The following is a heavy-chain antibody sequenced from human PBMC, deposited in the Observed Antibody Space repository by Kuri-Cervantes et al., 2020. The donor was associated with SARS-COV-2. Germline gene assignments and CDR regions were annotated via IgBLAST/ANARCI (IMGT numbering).Heavy chain of an antibody. Sequence: ETLSLTCAASGFTFSGYSMNWIRQAPGKGLEWVAAIDSSSYYIYHADSVKGRLTFSRDNAKTSLYLQMNSLKPEDTAVYYCAREEGGELGEAFDYCGQGALVTVSS. CDR3: AREEGGELGEAFDY. J-gene: IGHJ4*02. V-gene: IGHV3-21*01. CDR1: GFTFSGYS. CDR2: IDSSSYYI. D-gene: IGHD7-27*01.